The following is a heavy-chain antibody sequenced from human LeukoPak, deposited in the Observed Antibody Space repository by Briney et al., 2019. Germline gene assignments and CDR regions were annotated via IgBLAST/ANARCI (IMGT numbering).Heavy chain of an antibody. D-gene: IGHD5-18*01. CDR2: IWYDGSNK. J-gene: IGHJ4*02. Sequence: GGSLRLSCAASGFTFSSFGMHWVRQAPGKGLEWVAVIWYDGSNKYYTDSVKGRFTISRDNSKNTLYLQMNSLRAEDTAVYYCARGGSGKWLLSYYFGYWGQGTLVTVSS. CDR3: ARGGSGKWLLSYYFGY. V-gene: IGHV3-33*01. CDR1: GFTFSSFG.